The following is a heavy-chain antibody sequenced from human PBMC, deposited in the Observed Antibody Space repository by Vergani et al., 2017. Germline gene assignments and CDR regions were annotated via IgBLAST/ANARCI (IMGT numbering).Heavy chain of an antibody. CDR1: GYTFTDYF. CDR3: ARVGTSSSRDYFDY. V-gene: IGHV1-2*02. Sequence: QVQLVQSGAEVKKPGASVKVSCKASGYTFTDYFMHWVRQAPGQGLEWMGWINPNSGGTNYAQKFQGRVTMTRDTSISTAYMELSNLRSDDPAGYYCARVGTSSSRDYFDYWGQGTLVTVSS. CDR2: INPNSGGT. D-gene: IGHD2-2*01. J-gene: IGHJ4*02.